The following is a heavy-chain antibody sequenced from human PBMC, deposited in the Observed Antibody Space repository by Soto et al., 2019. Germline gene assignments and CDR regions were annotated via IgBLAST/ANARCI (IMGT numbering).Heavy chain of an antibody. J-gene: IGHJ4*02. V-gene: IGHV3-30*03. CDR3: ARDPPDGDYFFDY. CDR1: GFTFRTYG. D-gene: IGHD4-17*01. CDR2: ISDDGSTL. Sequence: GGSLRLSCAVSGFTFRTYGMHWVRQAPRKGLEWLAFISDDGSTLYYADSLKGRFTISRDNSKNTLHLQMTSLSVEDTAVYYCARDPPDGDYFFDYWGQGTLVTVSS.